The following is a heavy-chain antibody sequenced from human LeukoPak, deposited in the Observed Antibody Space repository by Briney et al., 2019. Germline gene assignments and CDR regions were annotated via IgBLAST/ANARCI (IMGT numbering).Heavy chain of an antibody. D-gene: IGHD5-12*01. CDR3: AKGVATIRGES. V-gene: IGHV3-30*18. CDR2: ISYDGSNK. Sequence: GGSLRLSCAASGFTFSSYWMSWVRQAPGKGLEWVALISYDGSNKYFADSVKGRFTLSRDNSKNTLYLQMNSLRAEDTAVYYCAKGVATIRGESWGQGTLVTVSS. J-gene: IGHJ4*02. CDR1: GFTFSSYW.